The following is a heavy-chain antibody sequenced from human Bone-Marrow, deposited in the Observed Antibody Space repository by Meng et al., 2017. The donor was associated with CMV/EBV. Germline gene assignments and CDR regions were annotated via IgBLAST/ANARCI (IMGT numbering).Heavy chain of an antibody. CDR2: IYHSGST. CDR3: ARVLGSSWYGDWCWFDP. D-gene: IGHD6-13*01. Sequence: GSLRLSCTVSGGSISSSSYYWGWIRQPPGKGLEWIGSIYHSGSTYYNPSLKSRVTISVDTSKNQFSLKLSSVTAADTAVYYCARVLGSSWYGDWCWFDPWGQGTLVTVSS. J-gene: IGHJ5*02. V-gene: IGHV4-39*07. CDR1: GGSISSSSYY.